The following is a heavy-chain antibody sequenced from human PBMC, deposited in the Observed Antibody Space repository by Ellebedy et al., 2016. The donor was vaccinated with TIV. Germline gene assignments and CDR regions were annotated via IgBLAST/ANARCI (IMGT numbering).Heavy chain of an antibody. Sequence: PGGSLRLSCAASGFTFSTYSMNWVHQAPGKGLEWVSLISRNGTFIYYADSVKGRFTISRDNAKNSLYLQMNSLRAEDTAVYYCAGDSGGTGFDWGQGTLVTVSS. D-gene: IGHD1-1*01. CDR1: GFTFSTYS. V-gene: IGHV3-21*01. J-gene: IGHJ4*02. CDR2: ISRNGTFI. CDR3: AGDSGGTGFD.